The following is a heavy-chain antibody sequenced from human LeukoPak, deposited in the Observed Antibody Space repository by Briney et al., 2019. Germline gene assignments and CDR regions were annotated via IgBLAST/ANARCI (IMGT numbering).Heavy chain of an antibody. CDR1: RNTFTSYA. V-gene: IGHV1-3*01. J-gene: IGHJ4*02. CDR2: INAGNGNT. Sequence: ASETVSCTASRNTFTSYAMHWVRQAPGQRLERMGWINAGNGNTKYSQKFQGRVTITRDTSASTAYMELSSLRSEDTAVYYCARAAADYGLDYFDYWGRGTLVTVSS. D-gene: IGHD4-17*01. CDR3: ARAAADYGLDYFDY.